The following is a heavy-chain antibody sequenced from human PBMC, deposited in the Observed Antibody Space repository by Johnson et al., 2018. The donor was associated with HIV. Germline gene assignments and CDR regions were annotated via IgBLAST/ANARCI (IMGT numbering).Heavy chain of an antibody. V-gene: IGHV3-30*02. Sequence: QVQLVESGGGVVQPGGSLRLSCAASGFTFADYGMHWVRQPPGKGLEWVAFIAHDESITHYADSVKGRFPMSRDNSKNTLYLQMKSLRPEDTSIYYCAKDDNLGVWYSDAFDIWGQGTVVTVSS. CDR1: GFTFADYG. J-gene: IGHJ3*02. CDR3: AKDDNLGVWYSDAFDI. D-gene: IGHD6-19*01. CDR2: IAHDESIT.